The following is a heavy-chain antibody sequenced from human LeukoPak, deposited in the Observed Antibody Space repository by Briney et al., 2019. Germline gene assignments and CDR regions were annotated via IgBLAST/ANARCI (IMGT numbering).Heavy chain of an antibody. D-gene: IGHD6-19*01. CDR3: AKPISGGLAVTADWFHP. CDR2: INANIGTT. J-gene: IGHJ5*01. Sequence: GGSLRLSCAASGFASSFYAISWLCQPPGKGLEWVSTINANIGTTSYAASVRGRFTISRDNSKNTLYLQVNTLRADDTATYYCAKPISGGLAVTADWFHPWGQGTLVVVSS. V-gene: IGHV3-23*01. CDR1: GFASSFYA.